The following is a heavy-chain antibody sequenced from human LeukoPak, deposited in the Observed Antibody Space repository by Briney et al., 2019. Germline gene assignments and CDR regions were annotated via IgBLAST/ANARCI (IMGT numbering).Heavy chain of an antibody. CDR1: GFTFRNYG. D-gene: IGHD3-22*01. CDR2: MSGSGART. J-gene: IGHJ4*02. CDR3: ANDYYDSSGYYDY. Sequence: GGSLRLSCAASGFTFRNYGMNWVRQAPGKGLEWVSLMSGSGARTYYADSVKGRFTISRDNSENTLYLHMNSLRAEDTAVYYCANDYYDSSGYYDYWGQGTLVTVSS. V-gene: IGHV3-23*01.